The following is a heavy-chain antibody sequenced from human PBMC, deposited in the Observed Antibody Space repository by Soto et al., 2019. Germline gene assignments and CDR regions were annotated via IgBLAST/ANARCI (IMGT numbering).Heavy chain of an antibody. J-gene: IGHJ4*02. Sequence: PSQTLSLTCAISGDSVSSNNTAWNWIRPSPSRGLEWLGRTYYRSKWYNDYAVSVKSRIIINPDTSRNQFSLQLNSVTPEDTAVYYCVRHDYGDYGYDSWGRGTLVTVSS. CDR3: VRHDYGDYGYDS. D-gene: IGHD4-17*01. CDR1: GDSVSSNNTA. V-gene: IGHV6-1*01. CDR2: TYYRSKWYN.